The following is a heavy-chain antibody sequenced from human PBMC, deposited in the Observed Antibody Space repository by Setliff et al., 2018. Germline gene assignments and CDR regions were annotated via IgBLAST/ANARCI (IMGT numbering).Heavy chain of an antibody. V-gene: IGHV3-21*01. CDR2: ISSSSSYI. CDR1: GFTFSSYS. D-gene: IGHD3-22*01. Sequence: GGSLRLSCAASGFTFSSYSMNWVRQAPGKGLEWVSSISSSSSYIYYADSVKGRFTISRDNAKNSLYLQMNSLRAEDTAVYYCARDSTDYYDSSGYYYGPRDNDAFDIWGQGTMVT. CDR3: ARDSTDYYDSSGYYYGPRDNDAFDI. J-gene: IGHJ3*02.